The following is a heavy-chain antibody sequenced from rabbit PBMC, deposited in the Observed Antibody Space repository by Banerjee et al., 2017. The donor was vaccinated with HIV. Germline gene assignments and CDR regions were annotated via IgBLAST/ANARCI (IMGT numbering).Heavy chain of an antibody. CDR1: GFSFSGGYG. V-gene: IGHV1S40*01. J-gene: IGHJ6*01. D-gene: IGHD4-1*01. Sequence: QSLEESGGDLVKPGTSLALTCTASGFSFSGGYGMWWVRQAPGKGLEWIGCINSITGKTVYATWAKGRFTISRASSTTVFLQMTSLTAADTATYFCARDLTDIIGWNFGWWGQGTLVTVS. CDR3: ARDLTDIIGWNFGW. CDR2: INSITGKT.